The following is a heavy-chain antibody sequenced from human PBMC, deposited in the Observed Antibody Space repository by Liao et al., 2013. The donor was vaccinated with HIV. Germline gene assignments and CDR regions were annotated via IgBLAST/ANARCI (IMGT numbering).Heavy chain of an antibody. Sequence: QLQLQESGPGLVRPSETLSLTCTVSGGSISNNNYQWGWIRQPPGKGLEWVGIIHYSGRTDYSPSLKSRVTISLDTSKNQFSLKLSSVTALDTAVYYCARVLRFLELGYFDLWGRGTLVTVSS. J-gene: IGHJ2*01. CDR1: GGSISNNNYQ. CDR2: IHYSGRT. D-gene: IGHD3-3*01. V-gene: IGHV4-39*07. CDR3: ARVLRFLELGYFDL.